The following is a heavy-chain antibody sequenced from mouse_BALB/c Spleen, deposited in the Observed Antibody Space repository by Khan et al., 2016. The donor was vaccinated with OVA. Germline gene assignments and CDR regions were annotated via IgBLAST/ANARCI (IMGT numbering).Heavy chain of an antibody. CDR3: AGQPYYHYYNMDY. Sequence: VQLKQSGPGLVAPSQSLSITCTISGFSLTNYGVHWVRQPPGKGLEWLVVIWSDGSATYNSAPKSRLSISKDNSKSQIFLKLNSLQTDDTAMYYCAGQPYYHYYNMDYWGQGTSVTVAS. D-gene: IGHD2-10*01. J-gene: IGHJ4*01. V-gene: IGHV2-6-1*01. CDR1: GFSLTNYG. CDR2: IWSDGSA.